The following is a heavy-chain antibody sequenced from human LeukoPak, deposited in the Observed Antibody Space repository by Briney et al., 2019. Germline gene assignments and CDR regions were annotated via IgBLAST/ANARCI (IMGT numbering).Heavy chain of an antibody. CDR1: GFTFSSYA. CDR3: ANYYGSGSFKGPLGY. J-gene: IGHJ4*02. V-gene: IGHV3-23*01. D-gene: IGHD3-10*01. CDR2: IGGSGGST. Sequence: GGSLRLSCAASGFTFSSYAMSWVRQAPGKGLEWVSRIGGSGGSTYYADSVKGRFTISRDNSKNTLYLQMNSLRAEDTAIYYCANYYGSGSFKGPLGYWGQGTLVTVSS.